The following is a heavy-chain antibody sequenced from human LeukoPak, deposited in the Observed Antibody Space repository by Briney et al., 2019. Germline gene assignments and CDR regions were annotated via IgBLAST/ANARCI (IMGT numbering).Heavy chain of an antibody. CDR3: ASIREWLTYTLYFDY. Sequence: PSETLSLTCGVYGGSFSGYYWNWIRQPPGKGLEWIGEINHIGTTNYSPSLKSRVTISVDTSKNQFSLKLSSVTAADTAVYYCASIREWLTYTLYFDYWGQGTLVTVSS. J-gene: IGHJ4*02. D-gene: IGHD3-3*01. CDR1: GGSFSGYY. CDR2: INHIGTT. V-gene: IGHV4-34*01.